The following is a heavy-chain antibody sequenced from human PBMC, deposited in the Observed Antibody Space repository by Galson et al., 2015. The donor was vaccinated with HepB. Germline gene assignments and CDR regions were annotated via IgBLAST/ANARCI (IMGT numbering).Heavy chain of an antibody. Sequence: SVKVSCKASGGTFSSYAISWVRQAPGQGLEWMGGIIPIFGTANYAQKFQGRVTITADESTSTAYMELSSLRSEDTAVYYCASTGGDSGAFDIWGQGTMVTVSS. J-gene: IGHJ3*02. CDR2: IIPIFGTA. CDR3: ASTGGDSGAFDI. CDR1: GGTFSSYA. D-gene: IGHD1-1*01. V-gene: IGHV1-69*13.